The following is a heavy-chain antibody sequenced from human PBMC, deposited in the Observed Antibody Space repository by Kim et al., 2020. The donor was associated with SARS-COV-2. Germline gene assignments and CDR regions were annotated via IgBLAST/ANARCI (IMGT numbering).Heavy chain of an antibody. D-gene: IGHD2-15*01. CDR1: GFSLSSYE. CDR3: ARGWFDD. V-gene: IGHV3-48*03. CDR2: ISSSGSAI. Sequence: GGSLRLSCAASGFSLSSYEMNWVRQAPGKGLEFISYISSSGSAIYYADSVRGRFTISRDNAKNSLYLQMNSLRVEDTALYYCARGWFDDWGQGTLVTVSS. J-gene: IGHJ4*02.